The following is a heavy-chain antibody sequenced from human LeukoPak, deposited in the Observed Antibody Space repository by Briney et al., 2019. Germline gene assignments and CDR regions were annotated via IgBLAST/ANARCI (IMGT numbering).Heavy chain of an antibody. D-gene: IGHD3-3*01. V-gene: IGHV3-30*03. CDR1: GFTFSSYG. CDR2: ISYDGSNK. J-gene: IGHJ6*03. Sequence: GGSLRLSCAASGFTFSSYGMHWVRQAPGKGLEWVAVISYDGSNKYYADSVKGRFTISRDNSKNTLYLQMNSLRAEDTAVYYCARDYDFWSRYYMDVWGKGTTVTVSS. CDR3: ARDYDFWSRYYMDV.